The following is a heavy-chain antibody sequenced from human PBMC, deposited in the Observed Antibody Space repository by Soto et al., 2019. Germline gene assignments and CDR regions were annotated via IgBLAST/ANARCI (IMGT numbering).Heavy chain of an antibody. CDR3: AGDQDSSSWYGTLDYYCGMDV. CDR2: ISAYNGNT. J-gene: IGHJ6*02. V-gene: IGHV1-18*04. CDR1: GYTFTSYG. D-gene: IGHD6-13*01. Sequence: GASVKVSCKASGYTFTSYGISWVRQAPGQGLEWMGWISAYNGNTNYAQKLQGRVTMTTDTSTSTAYMELRSLRSDDTAVYYCAGDQDSSSWYGTLDYYCGMDVWGQGTTVTVSS.